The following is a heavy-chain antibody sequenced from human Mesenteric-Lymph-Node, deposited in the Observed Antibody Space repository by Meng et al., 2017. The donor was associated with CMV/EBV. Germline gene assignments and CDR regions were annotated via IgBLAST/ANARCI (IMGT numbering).Heavy chain of an antibody. CDR1: GFTFSDYY. Sequence: GESLKISCAASGFTFSDYYMSWIRQAPGKGLEWVSGFSDIGGGTYYADSVKGRFTISRDNSKNTMYLQMNSLRAEDTAVYYCANGALCSSMKCYAGKGMDVWGQGTTVTVSS. CDR3: ANGALCSSMKCYAGKGMDV. D-gene: IGHD2-2*01. J-gene: IGHJ6*02. V-gene: IGHV3-23*01. CDR2: FSDIGGGT.